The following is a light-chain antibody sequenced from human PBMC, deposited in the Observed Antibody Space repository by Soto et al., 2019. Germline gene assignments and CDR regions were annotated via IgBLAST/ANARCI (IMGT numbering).Light chain of an antibody. Sequence: EVVLAQSPGTLSLSPGERATLSCRASQSVDRRFLAWYQHKPGQAPRLLIYAASSRATGIPDRFSGTGSGTDFTLTISRLEPEAFAVYYWQQYPPYTFGHGTKLEIK. CDR3: QQYPPYT. J-gene: IGKJ2*01. CDR2: AAS. CDR1: QSVDRRF. V-gene: IGKV3-20*01.